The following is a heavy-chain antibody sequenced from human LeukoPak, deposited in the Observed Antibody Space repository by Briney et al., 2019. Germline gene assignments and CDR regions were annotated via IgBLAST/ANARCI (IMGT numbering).Heavy chain of an antibody. CDR2: IWYDGSNK. D-gene: IGHD6-6*01. Sequence: GRSLRLSCAASGFTFSSYGMHWVRQAPGKGLEWVAVIWYDGSNKYYADSVKGRFTISRDNSKNTLYLQMNSLRAEDTAVYYCARDCSQLMGQLGGCLDYWGQGTLVTVSS. CDR1: GFTFSSYG. J-gene: IGHJ4*02. V-gene: IGHV3-33*01. CDR3: ARDCSQLMGQLGGCLDY.